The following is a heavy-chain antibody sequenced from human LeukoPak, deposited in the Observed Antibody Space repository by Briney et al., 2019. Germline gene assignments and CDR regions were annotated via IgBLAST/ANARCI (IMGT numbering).Heavy chain of an antibody. Sequence: GGSLRLSCAASGFTFSSYWMHWVRQAPGKGLVWVSRINSDGSSTSYADSVKGRFTISRDNAKNTLYLQMNGLRAEDTAVYYCASRAYYYGTGFDYWGQGTLVTVSS. CDR2: INSDGSST. CDR3: ASRAYYYGTGFDY. D-gene: IGHD3-10*01. J-gene: IGHJ4*02. V-gene: IGHV3-74*01. CDR1: GFTFSSYW.